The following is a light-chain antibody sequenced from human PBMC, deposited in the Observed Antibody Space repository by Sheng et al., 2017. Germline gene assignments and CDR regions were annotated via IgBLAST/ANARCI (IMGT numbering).Light chain of an antibody. CDR3: QQYYTTPYS. V-gene: IGKV4-1*01. CDR1: QSVLYSSNNKNY. CDR2: WAS. J-gene: IGKJ2*03. Sequence: DIVMTQSPDSLAVSLGERATINCKSSQSVLYSSNNKNYLAWYQQKPGQPPKVLIYWASTRESGVPDRLQWQAGLGQISLSPSAACRLKMWLVYYCQQYYTTPYSFGQGTKLEIK.